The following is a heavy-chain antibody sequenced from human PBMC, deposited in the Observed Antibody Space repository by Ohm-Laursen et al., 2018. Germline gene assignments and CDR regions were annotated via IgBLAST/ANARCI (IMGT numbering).Heavy chain of an antibody. Sequence: SLRLSCAASGFTFTTSWMTWVRQAPGKGLEWVAKIKEDGSDKYYVDSVKDRFTISRDNAKNSLSLQMNSLRAEDTAVYYCARDIDRGADDYWGQGTLVTVSS. CDR3: ARDIDRGADDY. CDR2: IKEDGSDK. V-gene: IGHV3-7*01. D-gene: IGHD1-26*01. J-gene: IGHJ4*02. CDR1: GFTFTTSW.